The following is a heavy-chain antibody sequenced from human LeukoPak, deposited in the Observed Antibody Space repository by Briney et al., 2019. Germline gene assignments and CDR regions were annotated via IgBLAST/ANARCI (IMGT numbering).Heavy chain of an antibody. CDR1: GFTFSSYA. CDR2: ISGSGGST. V-gene: IGHV3-23*01. D-gene: IGHD2-2*01. CDR3: AKGRVPAASPPPDDY. J-gene: IGHJ4*02. Sequence: PGGSLRLSCAASGFTFSSYAMSWVRQAPGKGLEWVSAISGSGGSTYYADSVKGRFTISRDNYKNTLYLQMNSLRAEDTAVYYCAKGRVPAASPPPDDYWGQGTLVTVSS.